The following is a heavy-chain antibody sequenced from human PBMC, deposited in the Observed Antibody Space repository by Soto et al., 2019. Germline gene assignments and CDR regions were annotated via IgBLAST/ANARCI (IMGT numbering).Heavy chain of an antibody. CDR3: AKDTEAVVAATFDY. CDR1: GFTFDDYA. J-gene: IGHJ4*02. V-gene: IGHV3-9*01. D-gene: IGHD2-15*01. Sequence: EVQLVESGGGLVQPGRSLRLSCAASGFTFDDYAMHWVRQAPGKGLEWVSGISWNSGSIGYADSVKGRFTISRDNAKNSLHLQMNSLRAEDTALYYCAKDTEAVVAATFDYWGQGTLVTVSS. CDR2: ISWNSGSI.